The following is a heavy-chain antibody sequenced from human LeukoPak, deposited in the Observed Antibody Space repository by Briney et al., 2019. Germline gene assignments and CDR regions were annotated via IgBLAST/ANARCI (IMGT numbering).Heavy chain of an antibody. CDR2: IYYSGST. D-gene: IGHD3-22*01. J-gene: IGHJ4*02. CDR1: GGSFSGYY. CDR3: ASPRDYYDSSGYWD. Sequence: SETLSLTCAVYGGSFSGYYWSWIRQPPGKGLEWIGYIYYSGSTNYNPSLKSRVTISVDTSKNQFSLKLSSVTAADTAVYYCASPRDYYDSSGYWDWGQGTLVTVSS. V-gene: IGHV4-34*01.